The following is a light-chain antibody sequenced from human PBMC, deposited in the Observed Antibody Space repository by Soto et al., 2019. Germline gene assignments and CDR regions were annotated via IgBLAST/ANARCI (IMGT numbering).Light chain of an antibody. Sequence: QSALTQPASVSGSPGQSITISCTGTSSDVGGYDYVSWYQQHPGKAPEVMIYDVTNRPSGVSNRFSGSKSGSTASLTISGLQAEDEADYYCSSYTSSGTLVVFGGGTKLTVL. CDR2: DVT. J-gene: IGLJ2*01. CDR3: SSYTSSGTLVV. CDR1: SSDVGGYDY. V-gene: IGLV2-14*03.